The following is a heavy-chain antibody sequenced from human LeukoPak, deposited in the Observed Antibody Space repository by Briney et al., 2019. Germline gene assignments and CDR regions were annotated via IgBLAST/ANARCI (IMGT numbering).Heavy chain of an antibody. CDR2: INHSGST. CDR3: ASSTTLLNMVTTR. Sequence: PSETLSLTCAVYGGSFSGYYWSWIRQPPGKGLEWIGEINHSGSTNYNPSLKSRVTISVDTSKNQFSLKLTSVTAADTAVYYCASSTTLLNMVTTRWGQGTLVTVSS. D-gene: IGHD4-17*01. J-gene: IGHJ4*02. CDR1: GGSFSGYY. V-gene: IGHV4-34*01.